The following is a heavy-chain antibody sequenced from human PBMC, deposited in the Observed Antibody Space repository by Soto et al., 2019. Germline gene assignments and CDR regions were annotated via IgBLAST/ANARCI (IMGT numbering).Heavy chain of an antibody. CDR2: INAGNGNK. J-gene: IGHJ1*01. D-gene: IGHD2-21*02. CDR3: ARGALNIVVVTADSQNRYFQH. V-gene: IGHV1-3*01. CDR1: VYTLNSYA. Sequence: ASVKVSCKASVYTLNSYAMHWVRQDPGQRLEWMGWINAGNGNKKYSQKFQGRVTITRDTSASTAYMELSSLRSEDTAVYYCARGALNIVVVTADSQNRYFQHWGQGTLVTVSS.